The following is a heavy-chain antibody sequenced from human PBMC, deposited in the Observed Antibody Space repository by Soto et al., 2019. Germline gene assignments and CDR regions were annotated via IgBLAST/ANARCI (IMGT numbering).Heavy chain of an antibody. CDR1: GGSISSGGYY. CDR3: ARDRGTMANWYFDL. CDR2: IYYRGST. Sequence: QVQLQESGPGLVKPSQTLSLTCTVSGGSISSGGYYWSWIRQHPGKGLEWIGYIYYRGSTYYNPSLKRRVTISVDTSKNQFSLKLSSVTAADTAVYYCARDRGTMANWYFDLWGRGTLVTVSS. D-gene: IGHD3-10*01. V-gene: IGHV4-31*03. J-gene: IGHJ2*01.